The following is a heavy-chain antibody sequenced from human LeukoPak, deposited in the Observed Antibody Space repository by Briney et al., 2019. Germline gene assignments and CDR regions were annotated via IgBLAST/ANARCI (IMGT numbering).Heavy chain of an antibody. CDR2: ISSSGSTI. J-gene: IGHJ4*02. D-gene: IGHD3-9*01. CDR1: GFTFSSYE. CDR3: AREGGETYYDILTGYYGSRYFDY. V-gene: IGHV3-48*03. Sequence: PGGSLRLSCAASGFTFSSYEMNWVRQAPGQGLEWVSYISSSGSTIYYADSVKGRFTISRDNAKNSLYLQMNSLRAEDTAVYYCAREGGETYYDILTGYYGSRYFDYWGQGTLVTVSS.